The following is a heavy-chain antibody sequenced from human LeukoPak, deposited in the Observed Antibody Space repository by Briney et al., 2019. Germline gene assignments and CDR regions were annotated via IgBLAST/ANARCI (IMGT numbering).Heavy chain of an antibody. Sequence: ASVKVSCKASGYTFSSDGISWVRQAPGQGLEWMGWISSYNGNTKYAEKLQGRVTMTTDTSTSTAYMELRSLRSDDTAVYYCARVALSGRGGSVDYWGQGTLVTVSS. CDR3: ARVALSGRGGSVDY. D-gene: IGHD3-10*01. J-gene: IGHJ4*02. V-gene: IGHV1-18*01. CDR2: ISSYNGNT. CDR1: GYTFSSDG.